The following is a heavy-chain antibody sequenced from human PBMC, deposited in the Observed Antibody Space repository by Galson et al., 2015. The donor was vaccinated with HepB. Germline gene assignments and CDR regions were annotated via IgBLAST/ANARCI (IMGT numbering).Heavy chain of an antibody. CDR3: AADRYSSGWFNSYYYMDV. J-gene: IGHJ6*03. Sequence: SVKVSCKASGFTFIHSAMQWVRQARGQRLEWIGWIVVGSGNTNYAQKFQERVTITRDMSTSTAYMELSSLRSEDTAVYYCAADRYSSGWFNSYYYMDVWGKGTTVTVSS. V-gene: IGHV1-58*02. CDR2: IVVGSGNT. D-gene: IGHD6-19*01. CDR1: GFTFIHSA.